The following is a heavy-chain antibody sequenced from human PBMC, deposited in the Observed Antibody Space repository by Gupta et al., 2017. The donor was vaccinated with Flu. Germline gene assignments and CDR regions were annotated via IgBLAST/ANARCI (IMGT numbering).Heavy chain of an antibody. CDR2: IIPIFGTA. Sequence: QVQLVQSGAEVKKPGSSVKVSCKAYGGTFSRYAIRWVRQAPGQGLEWMGGIIPIFGTANYAQKFQGSGTITADESTSTAYMELSSLRSEDTAGYYCAIDGAAGLGAAYYFDYWGQGTLVTVSS. CDR1: GGTFSRYA. V-gene: IGHV1-69*01. D-gene: IGHD6-25*01. CDR3: AIDGAAGLGAAYYFDY. J-gene: IGHJ4*02.